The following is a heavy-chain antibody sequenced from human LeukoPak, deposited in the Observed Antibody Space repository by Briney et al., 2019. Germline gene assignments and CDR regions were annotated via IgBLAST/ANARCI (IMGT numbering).Heavy chain of an antibody. D-gene: IGHD2-21*02. CDR2: ISTAGDT. J-gene: IGHJ4*02. CDR1: GFTFSNYD. Sequence: GGSLRLSCAASGFTFSNYDMHWVRQVTGGGLEWVSGISTAGDTYYAGSVKGRFTISRENAKNSLYLQMNSLTAGDTAVYYCAVWGDSENYWGQGTLVTVSS. V-gene: IGHV3-13*01. CDR3: AVWGDSENY.